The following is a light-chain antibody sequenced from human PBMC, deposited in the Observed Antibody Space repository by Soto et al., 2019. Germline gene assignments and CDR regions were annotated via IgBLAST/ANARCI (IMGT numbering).Light chain of an antibody. CDR1: SSDLGGYNY. Sequence: QSALTQPASVSGSPGQSITISCTGTSSDLGGYNYVSWYQHHPGKAPQLIIFAVINRPSGVSNRSSGAKSGNTASLTIFGLQAEDEADYYCFSYTSTTIYVFGSGTKVTVL. J-gene: IGLJ1*01. CDR3: FSYTSTTIYV. V-gene: IGLV2-14*03. CDR2: AVI.